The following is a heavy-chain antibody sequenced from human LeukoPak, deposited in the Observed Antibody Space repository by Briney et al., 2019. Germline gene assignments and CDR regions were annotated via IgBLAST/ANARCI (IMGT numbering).Heavy chain of an antibody. J-gene: IGHJ4*02. CDR3: AGVGYSSGWYTYFDY. Sequence: ASVKVSCEASGGTFSSYAISWVRQAPGQGLEWMGGIIPIFGTANYAQKFQGRVTITADESTSTAYMELSSLRSEDTAVYYCAGVGYSSGWYTYFDYWGQGTLVTVSS. D-gene: IGHD6-19*01. CDR2: IIPIFGTA. CDR1: GGTFSSYA. V-gene: IGHV1-69*01.